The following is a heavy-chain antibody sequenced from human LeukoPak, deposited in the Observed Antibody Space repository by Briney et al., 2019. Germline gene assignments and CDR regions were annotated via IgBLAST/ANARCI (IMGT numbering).Heavy chain of an antibody. J-gene: IGHJ4*02. D-gene: IGHD3-10*01. CDR1: GGYISSYY. CDR3: ARDGYGSGFGDYFDY. Sequence: SETLSLTCTVSGGYISSYYWSWIRQPPGEGLEWIGYVYYTGSTNYNPSLKRRVSISVDTSKNQFSLKLRSVSAADTAVYYCARDGYGSGFGDYFDYWGQGTLVTVSS. V-gene: IGHV4-59*01. CDR2: VYYTGST.